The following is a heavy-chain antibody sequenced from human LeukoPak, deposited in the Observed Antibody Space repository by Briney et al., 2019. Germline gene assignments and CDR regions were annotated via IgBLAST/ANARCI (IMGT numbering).Heavy chain of an antibody. CDR1: GFTFSSSW. Sequence: GGSLRLSCAASGFTFSSSWMCWVRQAPEKGLEWLANIKEDGTVTNYADSVRGRFTISRDNAKNSLYLQMNSLRAEDTAVYYCARDFGRSYRVPAATYYFDYWGQGTLVTVSS. J-gene: IGHJ4*02. D-gene: IGHD2-2*01. V-gene: IGHV3-7*01. CDR2: IKEDGTVT. CDR3: ARDFGRSYRVPAATYYFDY.